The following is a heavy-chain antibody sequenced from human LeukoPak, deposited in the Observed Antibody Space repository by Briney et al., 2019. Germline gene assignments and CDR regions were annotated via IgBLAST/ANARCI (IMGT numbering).Heavy chain of an antibody. Sequence: GGSLRLSCAASGFTFSSYSMNWVRQAPGKGLEWVSYISSASNTIYYADSVKGRFTISRDNAKNSLYLQMNSLRAEDTAMYHCARGGWFGDNNWFDPWGQGTLVTVSS. V-gene: IGHV3-48*01. CDR1: GFTFSSYS. J-gene: IGHJ5*02. D-gene: IGHD3-10*01. CDR3: ARGGWFGDNNWFDP. CDR2: ISSASNTI.